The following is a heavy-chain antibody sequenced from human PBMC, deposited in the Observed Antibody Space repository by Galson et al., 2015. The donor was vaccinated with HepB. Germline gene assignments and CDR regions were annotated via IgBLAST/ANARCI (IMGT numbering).Heavy chain of an antibody. D-gene: IGHD5-24*01. CDR3: ARDRCLRMATAIGICYYGMDV. CDR1: GFTFSSYS. J-gene: IGHJ6*02. V-gene: IGHV3-21*01. Sequence: SLRLSCAASGFTFSSYSMNWVRQAPGKGLEWVSSISSSSSYIYYADSVKGRFTISRDNAKNSLYLQMNSLRAEDTAVYYCARDRCLRMATAIGICYYGMDVWGQGTTVTVSS. CDR2: ISSSSSYI.